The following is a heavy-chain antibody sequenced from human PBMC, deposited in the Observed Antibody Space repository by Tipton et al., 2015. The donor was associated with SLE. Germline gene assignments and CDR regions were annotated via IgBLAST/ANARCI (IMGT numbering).Heavy chain of an antibody. J-gene: IGHJ2*01. CDR1: GGSISSYY. Sequence: TLSLTCTVSGGSISSYYWSWIRQPPGKGLEWIGHIYYSGSTNYNPSLKSRVTISVDTSKNQFSLKLSSVTAADTAVYYCARGSRYYDTSGYLWYLDLWGRGTLVTVSS. D-gene: IGHD3-22*01. CDR2: IYYSGST. V-gene: IGHV4-59*01. CDR3: ARGSRYYDTSGYLWYLDL.